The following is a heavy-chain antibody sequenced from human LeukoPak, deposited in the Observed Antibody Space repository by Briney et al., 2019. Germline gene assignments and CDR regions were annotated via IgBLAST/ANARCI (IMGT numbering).Heavy chain of an antibody. CDR2: INHSGST. V-gene: IGHV4-34*01. Sequence: SETLSLTCAVYGGSFSGYYWAWIRQPPGKGLEWIGEINHSGSTNYNPSLKSRVTISVDTSKNQFSLKLSSVTAADTAVYYCTRGKGSGWTFDYWGQGTLVTVSS. CDR3: TRGKGSGWTFDY. CDR1: GGSFSGYY. D-gene: IGHD6-19*01. J-gene: IGHJ4*02.